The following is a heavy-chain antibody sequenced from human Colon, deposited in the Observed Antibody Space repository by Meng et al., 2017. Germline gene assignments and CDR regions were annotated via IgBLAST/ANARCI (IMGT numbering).Heavy chain of an antibody. D-gene: IGHD4-17*01. V-gene: IGHV1-2*06. J-gene: IGHJ4*02. CDR3: AREREGEHDYGDRFFDY. CDR2: INPNSGVT. Sequence: QVLLVHAVAEVKKPGASVKVSSQASGYTFTGYYMHWVRQAPGQGLEWMGRINPNSGVTNHAQKFQGRVTMTRDTSISTAYMELSRVRFDDTAVYYCAREREGEHDYGDRFFDYWGQGTLVTVSS. CDR1: GYTFTGYY.